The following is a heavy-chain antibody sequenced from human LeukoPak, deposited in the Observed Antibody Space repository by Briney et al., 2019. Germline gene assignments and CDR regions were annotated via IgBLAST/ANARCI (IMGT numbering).Heavy chain of an antibody. Sequence: GGSLRLSCAASGFTFSSYGMHWVRQAPGKGLEWVAVIWYDGSNKYYADSVKGRFTISRDNYKNTLYLQMNSLRAEDTAVYYCARDYSNYGWSFRYYYYGMDVWGQGTTVTVSS. J-gene: IGHJ6*02. CDR1: GFTFSSYG. CDR2: IWYDGSNK. CDR3: ARDYSNYGWSFRYYYYGMDV. D-gene: IGHD4-11*01. V-gene: IGHV3-33*01.